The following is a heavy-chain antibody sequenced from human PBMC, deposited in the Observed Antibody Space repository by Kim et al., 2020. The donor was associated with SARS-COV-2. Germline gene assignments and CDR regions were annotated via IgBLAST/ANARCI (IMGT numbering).Heavy chain of an antibody. J-gene: IGHJ5*02. Sequence: SETLSLTCTVSGGSINTFYWSWIRQPPGKGLEWIWYTYYSESSKYNPSLESRVTISLDTSKNQFSLKLSSVTAADTAVYYCAREGYSGWFDPWGQGTLVT. V-gene: IGHV4-59*13. CDR1: GGSINTFY. D-gene: IGHD3-10*01. CDR2: TYYSESS. CDR3: AREGYSGWFDP.